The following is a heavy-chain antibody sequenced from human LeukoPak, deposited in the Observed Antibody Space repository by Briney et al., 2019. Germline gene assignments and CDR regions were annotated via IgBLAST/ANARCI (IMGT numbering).Heavy chain of an antibody. J-gene: IGHJ4*02. CDR3: ARDVMYSSGWYGGFDY. V-gene: IGHV3-48*03. CDR1: GFTFSSYE. D-gene: IGHD6-19*01. CDR2: ISSSGSTI. Sequence: GGALRLSCAASGFTFSSYEMNWVRQAPGKGREWVSYISSSGSTIYYADSVKGRFTISRDNAKNSLYLQMNSLRAEDTAVYYCARDVMYSSGWYGGFDYWGQGTLVTVSS.